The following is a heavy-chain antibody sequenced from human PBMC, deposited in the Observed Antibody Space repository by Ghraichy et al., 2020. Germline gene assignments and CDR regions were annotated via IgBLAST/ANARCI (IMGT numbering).Heavy chain of an antibody. CDR1: GFNFSSNW. CDR2: IRQDGSSK. V-gene: IGHV3-7*04. D-gene: IGHD2-2*01. CDR3: ARAADRYQ. Sequence: GESLNISCSASGFNFSSNWMSWVRQAPGKGLEWVANIRQDGSSKYYVESARGRFTISRDNAKSSLYLQMNSLRADDTGVYYCARAADRYQWCRGTLVTVTS. J-gene: IGHJ4*02.